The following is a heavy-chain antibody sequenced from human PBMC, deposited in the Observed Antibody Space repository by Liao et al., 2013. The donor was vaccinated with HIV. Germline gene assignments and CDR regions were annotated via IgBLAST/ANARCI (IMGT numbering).Heavy chain of an antibody. V-gene: IGHV4-59*12. Sequence: QVQLQESGPGLVKPSETLSLTCTVSGGSISYYYWTWIRQPPGKGLEWIGEINHSGSTNYNPSLKSRVTISVDTSKNQFSLKLSSVTAADTAVYYCARGGLRAWAYYYYMDVWGKGTTVTVSS. CDR2: INHSGST. CDR3: ARGGLRAWAYYYYMDV. J-gene: IGHJ6*03. D-gene: IGHD4-17*01. CDR1: GGSISYYY.